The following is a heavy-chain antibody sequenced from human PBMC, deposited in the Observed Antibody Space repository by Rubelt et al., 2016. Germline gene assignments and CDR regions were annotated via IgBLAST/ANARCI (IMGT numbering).Heavy chain of an antibody. J-gene: IGHJ4*02. CDR3: ARDPHALDF. CDR1: GFTFSGSA. CDR2: ISSSSSYI. Sequence: GFTFSGSAMHWVREASGKGLEWVSSISSSSSYIYYADSVKGRFTISRDNAKNSLYLQMNSLRAEDTAVYYCARDPHALDFWGQGTLVTVSS. V-gene: IGHV3-21*01.